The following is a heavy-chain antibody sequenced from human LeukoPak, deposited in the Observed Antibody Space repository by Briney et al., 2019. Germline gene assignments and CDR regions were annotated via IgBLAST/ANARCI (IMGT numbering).Heavy chain of an antibody. D-gene: IGHD5-12*01. V-gene: IGHV3-74*01. Sequence: GRSLRLSCAASGFTFSSYWMHWVRQAPGKGLVWVSRINSDGSNTTYADSVKGRFTISRDNAKNTLYLQMNSLRAEDTAVYSCTRAWRYGMDVWGQGTTVTVSS. J-gene: IGHJ6*02. CDR2: INSDGSNT. CDR3: TRAWRYGMDV. CDR1: GFTFSSYW.